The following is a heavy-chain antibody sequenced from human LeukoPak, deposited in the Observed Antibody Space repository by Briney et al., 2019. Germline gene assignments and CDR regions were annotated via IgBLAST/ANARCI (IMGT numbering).Heavy chain of an antibody. CDR1: GGSFSGYY. Sequence: SETLSLTCAVYGGSFSGYYWSWIRQPPGKGLEWIGEINHSGSTNYNPSLKSRVTISVDTSKNQFSLKLSSVTAADTAVYYCARGARGYCSRTSCEGFDYWGQGALVPVSS. D-gene: IGHD2-2*03. CDR2: INHSGST. V-gene: IGHV4-34*01. CDR3: ARGARGYCSRTSCEGFDY. J-gene: IGHJ4*02.